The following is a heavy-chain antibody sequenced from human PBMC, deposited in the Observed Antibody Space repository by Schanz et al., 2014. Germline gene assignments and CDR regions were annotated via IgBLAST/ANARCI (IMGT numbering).Heavy chain of an antibody. V-gene: IGHV3-23*01. CDR1: TSIFNHAW. J-gene: IGHJ3*02. Sequence: EVQLLESGGGLVQPGGSLRLSCAASTSIFNHAWMSWVRQAPGKGLEWVSAISGGGGTTYYADSVKGRFTISRDNAENSLYLQMNGLRAEDTAVYYCARVALPGYSSPRDAFDIWGQGTMVTVSS. D-gene: IGHD5-18*01. CDR3: ARVALPGYSSPRDAFDI. CDR2: ISGGGGTT.